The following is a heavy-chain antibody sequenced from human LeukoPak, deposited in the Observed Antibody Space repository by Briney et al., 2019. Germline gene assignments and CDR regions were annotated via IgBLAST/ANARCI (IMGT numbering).Heavy chain of an antibody. CDR1: AGSVSSGTYY. CDR3: ARDEDNSGRYYYYMDV. V-gene: IGHV4-61*01. CDR2: IYHSGST. Sequence: SETLSLTCTVSAGSVSSGTYYWNWIRQPPGKGLEWIGYIYHSGSTNYNPSLKSRATISVDTSKNQFSLKLSYVTAADTAVYYCARDEDNSGRYYYYMDVWGKGTTVTVSS. J-gene: IGHJ6*03. D-gene: IGHD3-22*01.